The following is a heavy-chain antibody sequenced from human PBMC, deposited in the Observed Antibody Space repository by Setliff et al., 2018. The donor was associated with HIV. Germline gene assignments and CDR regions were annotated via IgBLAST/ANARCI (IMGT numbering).Heavy chain of an antibody. V-gene: IGHV4-61*03. CDR3: ARYYFGSGTYYFDY. CDR1: GDSVSSRSYY. CDR2: VSHSGST. Sequence: PSETLSLTCTVSGDSVSSRSYYWSWIRQPPGRGLEWIGYVSHSGSTNYNPSLKSRVTISVDASKNHFSLRLNSVTAADTAVYYCARYYFGSGTYYFDYWGQGTLVTVSS. J-gene: IGHJ4*02. D-gene: IGHD3-10*01.